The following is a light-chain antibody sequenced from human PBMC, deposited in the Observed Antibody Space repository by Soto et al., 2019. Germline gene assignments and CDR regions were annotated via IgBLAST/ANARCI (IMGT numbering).Light chain of an antibody. Sequence: DIQMTQSPSTLSGSVGDRVTITCRASQTISSWLAWYQQKPGKAPKLLIYKASTLKSGVPSRFSGSGSGTEFTLTISSLQPDDFETYYCKHYNSYSEAFGQWTKVDIK. CDR3: KHYNSYSEA. J-gene: IGKJ1*01. CDR2: KAS. CDR1: QTISSW. V-gene: IGKV1-5*03.